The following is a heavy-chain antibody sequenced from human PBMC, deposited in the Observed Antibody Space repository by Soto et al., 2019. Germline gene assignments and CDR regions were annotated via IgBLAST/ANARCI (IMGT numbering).Heavy chain of an antibody. CDR2: TYYRSKWYN. D-gene: IGHD6-19*01. J-gene: IGHJ5*02. V-gene: IGHV6-1*01. CDR1: GDSVSSNSAA. CDR3: ARSYVGVAVAGTPPAGGWFDP. Sequence: QVQLQQSGPGLVKPSQTLSLTCAISGDSVSSNSAAWNWIRQSPSRGLEWLGRTYYRSKWYNDYAVSVKSRITINPDTSKNQFSLQLNSVTPEDTAVYYCARSYVGVAVAGTPPAGGWFDPWGQGTLVTVSS.